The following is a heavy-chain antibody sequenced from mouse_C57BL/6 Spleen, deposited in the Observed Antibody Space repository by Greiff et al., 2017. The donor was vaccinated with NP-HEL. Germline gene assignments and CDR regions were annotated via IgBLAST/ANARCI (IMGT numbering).Heavy chain of an antibody. V-gene: IGHV1-80*01. Sequence: QVQLQQSGPELVKPGASVKISCKASGYAFSSYWMNWVKQRPGKGLEWIGQIYPGDGDTNYNGKFKGKATLTADKSSSTAYMQLSSLTSEDSAVYFCARSYYGSSSWFAYWGQGTLVTVSA. CDR2: IYPGDGDT. D-gene: IGHD1-1*01. J-gene: IGHJ3*01. CDR1: GYAFSSYW. CDR3: ARSYYGSSSWFAY.